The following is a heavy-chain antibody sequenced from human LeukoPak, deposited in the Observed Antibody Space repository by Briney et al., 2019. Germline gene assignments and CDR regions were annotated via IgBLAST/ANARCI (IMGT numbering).Heavy chain of an antibody. CDR3: ASLHYFDY. V-gene: IGHV3-23*01. Sequence: PGGSLRLSCAASGFTFSSYGMSWVRQAPGKGLEWVSAISGRGGSTYYADSVKGRFTISRDNAKNSLFLQMNSLRAEDTAVYYCASLHYFDYWGQGTLVTVSS. J-gene: IGHJ4*02. CDR2: ISGRGGST. CDR1: GFTFSSYG.